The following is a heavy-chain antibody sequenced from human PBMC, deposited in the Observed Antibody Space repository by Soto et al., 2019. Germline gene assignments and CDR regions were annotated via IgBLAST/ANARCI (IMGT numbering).Heavy chain of an antibody. CDR3: AADASNYYDSSCYYRSN. CDR2: IVVGSGNT. V-gene: IGHV1-58*01. D-gene: IGHD3-22*01. J-gene: IGHJ4*02. Sequence: SVKVSCKASGFTFTSYAVQWVRQARGQSLEWIGWIVVGSGNTNYAQKFQERVTITRHMSTRTAYMELSSLRSEDTAVYYCAADASNYYDSSCYYRSNGGQGTLVSAAS. CDR1: GFTFTSYA.